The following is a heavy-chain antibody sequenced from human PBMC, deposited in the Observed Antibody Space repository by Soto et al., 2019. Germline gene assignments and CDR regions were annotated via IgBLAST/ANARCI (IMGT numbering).Heavy chain of an antibody. CDR3: AGFVVPASRNSDFDY. Sequence: PSETMSITCNVSSISVSTSDYYWGWVRQPPGKGLDWIGNIYYSGSTFYNPSLRSRVTLSVDTSKNQFSLRLNSVTAADTAVYFCAGFVVPASRNSDFDYWGQGTLVTVSS. CDR1: SISVSTSDYY. J-gene: IGHJ4*02. CDR2: IYYSGST. V-gene: IGHV4-39*01. D-gene: IGHD2-15*01.